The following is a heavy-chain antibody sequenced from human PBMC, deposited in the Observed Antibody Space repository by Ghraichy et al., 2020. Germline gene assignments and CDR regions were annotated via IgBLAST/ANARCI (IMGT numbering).Heavy chain of an antibody. D-gene: IGHD2-15*01. CDR1: GYTFTSYG. J-gene: IGHJ5*02. Sequence: ASVKVSCKASGYTFTSYGISWVRQAPGQGLEWMGWISAYNGNTNYAQKLQGRVTMTTDTSTSTAYMELRSLRSDDTAVYYCARDIVGYCSGGSCSGWFDPWGQESLVTVSS. V-gene: IGHV1-18*04. CDR2: ISAYNGNT. CDR3: ARDIVGYCSGGSCSGWFDP.